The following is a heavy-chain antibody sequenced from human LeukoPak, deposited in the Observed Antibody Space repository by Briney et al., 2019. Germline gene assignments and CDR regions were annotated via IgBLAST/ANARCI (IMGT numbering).Heavy chain of an antibody. CDR1: GGTFSSYA. CDR3: ASSMITFGGVPYYFDD. D-gene: IGHD3-16*01. Sequence: ASVTVSCMASGGTFSSYAISWVRQAPGQGLEWMGRIIPILGIANYAQKFQGRVTITADKSTSTAYMELSSLRSEDTAVYYCASSMITFGGVPYYFDDWGQRALVTVSS. V-gene: IGHV1-69*04. CDR2: IIPILGIA. J-gene: IGHJ4*02.